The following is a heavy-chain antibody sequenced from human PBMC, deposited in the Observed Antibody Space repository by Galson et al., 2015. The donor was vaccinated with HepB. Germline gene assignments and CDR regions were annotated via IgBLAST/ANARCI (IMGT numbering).Heavy chain of an antibody. J-gene: IGHJ2*01. D-gene: IGHD4-23*01. CDR2: ISYDGSNK. Sequence: SLRLSCAASGFTFSSYAMHWVRQAPGKGLEWVAVISYDGSNKYYADSVKGRFTISRDSSKNTLYLQMNSLRAEDTAVYYCARGDYGGTGGWYFDLWGRGTLVTVSS. CDR1: GFTFSSYA. V-gene: IGHV3-30-3*01. CDR3: ARGDYGGTGGWYFDL.